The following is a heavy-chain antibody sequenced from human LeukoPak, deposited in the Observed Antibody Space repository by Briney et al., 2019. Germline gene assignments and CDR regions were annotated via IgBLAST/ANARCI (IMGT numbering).Heavy chain of an antibody. CDR3: ARETGYYDSSVYFDY. J-gene: IGHJ4*02. Sequence: ASGPALVKPTQTLTLTCTFSGFSLSTSGMCVSWVRQPPGKALEWLARIDWDDDKYYSTSLKTRLTISKDTSKNQVVLTMTNMDPVDTATYYCARETGYYDSSVYFDYWGQGTLVTVSS. D-gene: IGHD3-22*01. CDR2: IDWDDDK. V-gene: IGHV2-70*11. CDR1: GFSLSTSGMC.